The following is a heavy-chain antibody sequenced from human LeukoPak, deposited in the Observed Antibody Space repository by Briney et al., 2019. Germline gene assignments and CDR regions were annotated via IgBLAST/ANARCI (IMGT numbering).Heavy chain of an antibody. CDR3: SRESGAFSPFGY. CDR1: GGSISNTNW. J-gene: IGHJ4*02. CDR2: IFLSGLT. D-gene: IGHD1-26*01. Sequence: SGTLSLTCGVSGGSISNTNWWSWVRQPPGQGLEWVGEIFLSGLTNYNPSLKSRVTMSLDKSKNLLSLNLTSVTAADTAVYYCSRESGAFSPFGYWGQGTLVTVSS. V-gene: IGHV4-4*02.